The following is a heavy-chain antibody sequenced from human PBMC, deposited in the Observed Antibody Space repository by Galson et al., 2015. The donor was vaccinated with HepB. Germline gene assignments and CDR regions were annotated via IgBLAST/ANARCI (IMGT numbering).Heavy chain of an antibody. Sequence: SLRLSCAASGFIFSGSAIDWVRQASGKGPEWVGRIRSKANYYATLYVPSLKGRFTISRDDSKNMAYLHMRSLKTEDTAVYYRIRLGDLSGYSSRWGQGTLVTVSS. J-gene: IGHJ4*02. CDR3: IRLGDLSGYSSR. CDR1: GFIFSGSA. D-gene: IGHD2-2*01. V-gene: IGHV3-73*01. CDR2: IRSKANYYAT.